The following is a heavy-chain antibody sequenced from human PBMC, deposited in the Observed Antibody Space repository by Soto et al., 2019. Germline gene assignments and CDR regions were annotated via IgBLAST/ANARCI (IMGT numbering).Heavy chain of an antibody. CDR2: IGRTGIDR. CDR3: VCDKTRRF. D-gene: IGHD1-7*01. CDR1: GFSFSTPT. Sequence: PGGSLRLSCAASGFSFSTPTMNWVRQAPGKGLEFVSSIGRTGIDRYYIDSVKGRFTISRDNAQNSLYLQMNSLRAEDTALYYCVCDKTRRFWGQAPLVT. J-gene: IGHJ4*02. V-gene: IGHV3-21*01.